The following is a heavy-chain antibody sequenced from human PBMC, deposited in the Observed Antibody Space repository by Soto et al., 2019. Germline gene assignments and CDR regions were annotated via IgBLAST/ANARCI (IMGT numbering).Heavy chain of an antibody. J-gene: IGHJ4*02. Sequence: ASVKVSCKASGGTFSSYTISWVRQAPGQGLEWMGRIIPILGIANYAQKFQGRVTITADKSTSTAYMELSSLRSEDTAVYYCAVIEYSSSSAFDYWGQGTLVTVSS. V-gene: IGHV1-69*02. CDR3: AVIEYSSSSAFDY. CDR1: GGTFSSYT. CDR2: IIPILGIA. D-gene: IGHD6-6*01.